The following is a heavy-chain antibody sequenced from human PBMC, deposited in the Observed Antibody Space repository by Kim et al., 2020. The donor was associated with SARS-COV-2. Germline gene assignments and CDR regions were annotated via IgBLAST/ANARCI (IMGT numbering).Heavy chain of an antibody. CDR3: ARGRITIFGVVIQYDAFDI. Sequence: SRVTISVDTSKNQFSLKLSSVTAADTAVYYCARGRITIFGVVIQYDAFDIWGQGTMVTVSS. V-gene: IGHV4-59*09. D-gene: IGHD3-3*01. J-gene: IGHJ3*02.